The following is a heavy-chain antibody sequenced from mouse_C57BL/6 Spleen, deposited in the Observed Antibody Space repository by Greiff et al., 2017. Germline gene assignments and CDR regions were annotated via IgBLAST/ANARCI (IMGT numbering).Heavy chain of an antibody. Sequence: EVMLVESGGGLVQPGGSMKLSCVASGFTFSNYWMNWVRQSPEKGLEWVAQIRLKSDNYATPYAESVKGRFTISRDDSKSSVYLQMNNLRAEDTGIYYCTAGAWFAYWGQGTLVTVSA. CDR1: GFTFSNYW. V-gene: IGHV6-3*01. CDR3: TAGAWFAY. CDR2: IRLKSDNYAT. J-gene: IGHJ3*01.